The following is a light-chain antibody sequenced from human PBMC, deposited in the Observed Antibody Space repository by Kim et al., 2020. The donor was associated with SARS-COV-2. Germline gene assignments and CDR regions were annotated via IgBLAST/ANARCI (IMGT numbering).Light chain of an antibody. CDR1: QSISSW. J-gene: IGKJ1*01. CDR3: QQYDTYWT. V-gene: IGKV1-5*03. Sequence: PASVGYRVTISCRASQSISSWLSWYQQKPGMAPNLLIDAASSLESGVPSRFSGSGSGTEFTLTISSLPPDDFATYHCQQYDTYWTFGQGTKLEIK. CDR2: AAS.